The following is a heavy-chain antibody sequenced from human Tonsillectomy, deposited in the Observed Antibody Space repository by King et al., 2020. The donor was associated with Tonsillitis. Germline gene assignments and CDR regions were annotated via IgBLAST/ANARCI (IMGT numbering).Heavy chain of an antibody. CDR2: INTLSGGI. V-gene: IGHV1-2*02. CDR3: ARVVAVAGTRWDYFDY. Sequence: QLVQSGAEVKKPGASVKVSCKSSGDTFIGQYMHWVRQAPGQGLEWMGWINTLSGGINYAQKFQGRVTMTRDTSISTAYMDLRSLRSDDTAVYYCARVVAVAGTRWDYFDYWGQGTLVTVSS. J-gene: IGHJ4*02. D-gene: IGHD6-19*01. CDR1: GDTFIGQY.